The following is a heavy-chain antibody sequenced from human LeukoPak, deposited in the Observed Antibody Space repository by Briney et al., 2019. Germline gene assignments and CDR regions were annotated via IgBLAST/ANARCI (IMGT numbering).Heavy chain of an antibody. V-gene: IGHV4-4*07. J-gene: IGHJ6*03. CDR2: IYTSGST. CDR1: GGSFSSYY. D-gene: IGHD6-13*01. CDR3: ARDIGENSSSWYGGRYYYYMDV. Sequence: SETLSLTCTVSGGSFSSYYWSWIRQPAGKGLEWIGRIYTSGSTNYNPSLKSRVTMSVDTSKNQFSLKLSSVTAADTAVYYCARDIGENSSSWYGGRYYYYMDVWGKGTTVTVSS.